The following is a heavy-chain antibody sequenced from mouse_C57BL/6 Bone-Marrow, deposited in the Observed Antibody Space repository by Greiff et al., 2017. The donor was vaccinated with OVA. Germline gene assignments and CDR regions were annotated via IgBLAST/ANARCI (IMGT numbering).Heavy chain of an antibody. CDR3: ARQSSYYYGSSYVVYFDY. CDR2: ISSGGSYT. V-gene: IGHV5-6*02. D-gene: IGHD1-1*01. CDR1: GFTFSSYG. Sequence: EVKLVESGGDLVKPGGSLKLSCAASGFTFSSYGMSWVRQTPDKRLEWVATISSGGSYTYYPDSVKGRFTISRDNAKNTLYLQMSSLKSEDTAMYYCARQSSYYYGSSYVVYFDYWGQGTTLTVSS. J-gene: IGHJ2*01.